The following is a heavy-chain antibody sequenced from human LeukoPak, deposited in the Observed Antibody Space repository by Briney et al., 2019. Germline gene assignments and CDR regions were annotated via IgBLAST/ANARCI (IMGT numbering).Heavy chain of an antibody. CDR3: ATARDYVKDYYMDV. D-gene: IGHD4-17*01. V-gene: IGHV3-21*01. J-gene: IGHJ6*03. CDR2: ITSGSSYI. CDR1: GFSFSTYN. Sequence: GGSLRLSCAASGFSFSTYNMNWVRQAPGQRLEWVSSITSGSSYIYYADSVKGRFTISRDNAKSSLYLQMDSLRAEDTAIYYCATARDYVKDYYMDVWGKGTTVTISS.